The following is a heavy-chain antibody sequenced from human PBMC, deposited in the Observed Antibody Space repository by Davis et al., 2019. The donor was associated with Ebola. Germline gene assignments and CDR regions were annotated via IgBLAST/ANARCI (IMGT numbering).Heavy chain of an antibody. D-gene: IGHD6-13*01. Sequence: ASVKVSCKASGYTFTEYAMNWVRQAPGQGLEWMGWINTNSGNPTYAQGFTGRFVFSLDTSVSTAYLQISSLKAEDSAIYYCARSSYSWYFSGMDVWGKGTTVTVSS. CDR2: INTNSGNP. J-gene: IGHJ6*04. V-gene: IGHV7-4-1*02. CDR1: GYTFTEYA. CDR3: ARSSYSWYFSGMDV.